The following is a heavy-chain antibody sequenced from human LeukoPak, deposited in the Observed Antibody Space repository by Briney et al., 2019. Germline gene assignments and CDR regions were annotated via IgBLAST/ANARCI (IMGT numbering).Heavy chain of an antibody. J-gene: IGHJ3*02. Sequence: PSETLSLTCAVSGGSISSGGYSWSWIRQPPGKGLEWIGYIYHSGSTYYNPSLKSRVTISVDRSKNQFSLKLSSVTAADTAVYYCAREGYSYSYGAFDIWGQGTMVTVSS. CDR3: AREGYSYSYGAFDI. D-gene: IGHD5-18*01. CDR2: IYHSGST. CDR1: GGSISSGGYS. V-gene: IGHV4-30-2*01.